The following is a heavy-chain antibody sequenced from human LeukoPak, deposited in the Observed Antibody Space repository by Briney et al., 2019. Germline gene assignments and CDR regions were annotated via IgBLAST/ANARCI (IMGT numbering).Heavy chain of an antibody. CDR2: INPSGGST. CDR3: ARVDWFLSNWLDP. D-gene: IGHD3-9*01. Sequence: ASVKVSCKASGYTFTSYYMHWVRQAPGQGLEWMGIINPSGGSTSYAQKFQGRVTMTRDTSASTAYMELSSLRSEGTAVYYCARVDWFLSNWLDPWGQGTLVTVSS. J-gene: IGHJ5*02. CDR1: GYTFTSYY. V-gene: IGHV1-46*01.